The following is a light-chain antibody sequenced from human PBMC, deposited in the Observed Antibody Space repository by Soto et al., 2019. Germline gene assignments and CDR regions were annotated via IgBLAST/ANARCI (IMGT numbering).Light chain of an antibody. CDR2: EVT. Sequence: QSALTHPASVSGSPGQSITISCTGTSSDVGGYNYVSWYQQHPGKAPKLMIYEVTNRPSGVSNRFSGSKSGNTASLTISGLQAEDEADYYCSSYTSSSPDWVFGGGTKLTVL. J-gene: IGLJ3*02. CDR3: SSYTSSSPDWV. V-gene: IGLV2-14*01. CDR1: SSDVGGYNY.